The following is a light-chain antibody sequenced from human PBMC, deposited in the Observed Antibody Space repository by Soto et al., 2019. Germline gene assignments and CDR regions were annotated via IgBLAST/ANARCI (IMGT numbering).Light chain of an antibody. V-gene: IGLV2-14*01. Sequence: QSALTQPASVSGAPGQTITISCTGTSSDVGAYNYVSWYQQLPGKAPKLIIYEVTSRPSGVSNRFSGSKSGNTGSLTISGVQADDEDDYCWSSFTTRSACVFGTGTKVTVL. CDR2: EVT. CDR3: SSFTTRSACV. J-gene: IGLJ1*01. CDR1: SSDVGAYNY.